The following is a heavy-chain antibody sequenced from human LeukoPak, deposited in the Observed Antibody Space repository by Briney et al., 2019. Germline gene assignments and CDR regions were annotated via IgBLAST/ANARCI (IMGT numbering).Heavy chain of an antibody. V-gene: IGHV3-66*02. Sequence: GGSLSLSCAASGFTVSSNYMSWVRQAPGKGLEWVSVIYSGGSTYYADSVKGRFTISRDNSKNTLYLQMRAEDTAVYYCARDGNYYDSSGYHIIDYWGQGTLVTVSS. CDR3: ARDGNYYDSSGYHIIDY. J-gene: IGHJ4*02. D-gene: IGHD3-22*01. CDR2: IYSGGST. CDR1: GFTVSSNY.